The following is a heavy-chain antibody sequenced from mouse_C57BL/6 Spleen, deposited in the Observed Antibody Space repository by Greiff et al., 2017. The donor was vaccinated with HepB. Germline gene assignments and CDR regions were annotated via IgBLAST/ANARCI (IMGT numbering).Heavy chain of an antibody. V-gene: IGHV1-50*01. J-gene: IGHJ4*01. D-gene: IGHD4-1*01. Sequence: QVQLQQPGAELVKPGASVKLSCKASGYTFTSYWMQWVKQRPGQGLEWIGEIDPSDSYTNFNQKFKGKATLTVDTSSSTAYMQLSSLTSEDSAVYYCASSTPWDGYAMDYWGQGTSVTVSS. CDR3: ASSTPWDGYAMDY. CDR1: GYTFTSYW. CDR2: IDPSDSYT.